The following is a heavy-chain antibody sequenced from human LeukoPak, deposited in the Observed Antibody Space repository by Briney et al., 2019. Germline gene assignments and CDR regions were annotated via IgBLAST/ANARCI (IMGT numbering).Heavy chain of an antibody. Sequence: SETLSLTCTVSGGSISSYYWSWIRQPPGKGLEWIGYIYYSGSTNYNPSLKSRVTISVDTSKNQFSLKLSSVTVAVTAVYYCARGGGKSYYGDYGYWGQGTLVTVSS. CDR1: GGSISSYY. CDR2: IYYSGST. CDR3: ARGGGKSYYGDYGY. V-gene: IGHV4-59*01. J-gene: IGHJ4*02. D-gene: IGHD4-17*01.